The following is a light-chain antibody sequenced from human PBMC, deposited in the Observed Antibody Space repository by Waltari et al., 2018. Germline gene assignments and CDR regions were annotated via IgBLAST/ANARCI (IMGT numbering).Light chain of an antibody. V-gene: IGKV1-8*01. CDR1: QGISSY. Sequence: AIRMTQSPSSLSASTGDRVPITCRASQGISSYLAWYQQKPGKAPKLLIYAASTLQSGVPSRFSGSGSGTDFTLTISCLQSEDFATYYCQQYYSYPLFTFGPGTKVDIK. CDR2: AAS. J-gene: IGKJ3*01. CDR3: QQYYSYPLFT.